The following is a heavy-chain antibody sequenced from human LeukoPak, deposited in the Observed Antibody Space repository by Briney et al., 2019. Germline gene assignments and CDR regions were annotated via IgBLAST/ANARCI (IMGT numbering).Heavy chain of an antibody. CDR1: GFTFSSYG. CDR3: ARGALGATTWFDP. V-gene: IGHV3-33*01. D-gene: IGHD1-26*01. J-gene: IGHJ5*02. CDR2: IWYDGSNK. Sequence: PGRSLRLSCAASGFTFSSYGMHWVRQAPGKGLEWVAVIWYDGSNKYYADSVKGRFTISRDNSKSTLYLQMNSLRAEDTAVYYCARGALGATTWFDPWGQGTLVTVSS.